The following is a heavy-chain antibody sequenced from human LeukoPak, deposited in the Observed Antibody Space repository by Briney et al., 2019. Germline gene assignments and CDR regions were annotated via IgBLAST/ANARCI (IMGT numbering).Heavy chain of an antibody. CDR3: ARGRQDYGSGSYYPAGGVDY. CDR1: GFTFSSYS. J-gene: IGHJ4*02. Sequence: GGSLRLSCAASGFTFSSYSINWVRQAPGKGLEWVSSISSSSTYIYYADSVKGRFTISRDNAKNSLYLQMNSLRAEDTAVYYCARGRQDYGSGSYYPAGGVDYWGQGTLVTVSS. D-gene: IGHD3-10*01. V-gene: IGHV3-21*01. CDR2: ISSSSTYI.